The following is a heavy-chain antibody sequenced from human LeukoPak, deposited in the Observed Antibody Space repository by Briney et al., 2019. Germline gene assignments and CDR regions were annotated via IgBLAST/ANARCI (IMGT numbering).Heavy chain of an antibody. Sequence: SETLSLTCAVYGGSFSSYYWSWIRQPPGKGLEWIGEINHSGSTNYNPSLRSRVTISVDTSKNQFSLKLSSVTAADTAVYYCARAPRSGDYVWGSYRYPSYFDYWGQGTLVTVSS. J-gene: IGHJ4*02. V-gene: IGHV4-34*01. CDR1: GGSFSSYY. CDR3: ARAPRSGDYVWGSYRYPSYFDY. CDR2: INHSGST. D-gene: IGHD3-16*02.